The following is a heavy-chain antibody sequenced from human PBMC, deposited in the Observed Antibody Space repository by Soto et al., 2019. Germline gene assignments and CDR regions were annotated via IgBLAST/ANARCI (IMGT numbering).Heavy chain of an antibody. CDR3: ARLQARRGGYELAAFDI. D-gene: IGHD3-16*01. CDR2: SYYRGST. Sequence: QVQLQESGPRLVKPSETLSLPCTVSGGSISSYYWSWIRQPPGKGLEWIGYSYYRGSTNYNPALKSRVSIAGDSSKNQFSRKLSAVTAADTAVYYCARLQARRGGYELAAFDIWGQGTMVTVSS. V-gene: IGHV4-59*08. CDR1: GGSISSYY. J-gene: IGHJ3*02.